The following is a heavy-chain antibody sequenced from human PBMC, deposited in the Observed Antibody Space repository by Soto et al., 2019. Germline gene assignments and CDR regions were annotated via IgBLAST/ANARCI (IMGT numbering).Heavy chain of an antibody. V-gene: IGHV3-23*01. D-gene: IGHD3-10*01. CDR1: GFTFSSYA. J-gene: IGHJ5*02. Sequence: EVQLLESGGGLVQPGGSLRLSCAASGFTFSSYAMSWVRQAPGKGLEWVSAISGSGGSTYYADSVKGRFTISRDNSKNTLYLQMNGLRAEDTAVYYCAKDHRGHGSGENWFDPWGQGTLVTVSS. CDR3: AKDHRGHGSGENWFDP. CDR2: ISGSGGST.